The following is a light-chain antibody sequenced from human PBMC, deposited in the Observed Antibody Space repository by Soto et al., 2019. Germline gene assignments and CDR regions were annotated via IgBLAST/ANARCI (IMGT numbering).Light chain of an antibody. CDR3: YYYGRSPSSRP. CDR1: QSVSSSY. Sequence: EIVLTQSPGTLSLSPGERATLSCRASQSVSSSYLAWYQQKPGQAPRLLIYGASSRATGIPDRFSGSGSGTDVTVTISTLETEDFEVFDVYYYGRSPSSRPFGHGTRLEIK. J-gene: IGKJ5*01. CDR2: GAS. V-gene: IGKV3-20*01.